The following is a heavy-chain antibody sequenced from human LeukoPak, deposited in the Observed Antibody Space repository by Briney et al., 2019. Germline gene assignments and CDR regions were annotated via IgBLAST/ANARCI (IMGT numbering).Heavy chain of an antibody. CDR2: ISGNGGST. D-gene: IGHD2-15*01. CDR1: GFTFDDYA. V-gene: IGHV3-23*01. CDR3: AKDGYCSGGSCRGY. Sequence: GGSLRLSCAASGFTFDDYAMHWVRQAPGKGLEWVSAISGNGGSTYYADSAKRRCTISRDNYKSTLYLQMSSLRVEDTAVYYCAKDGYCSGGSCRGYWGQATLVTVSS. J-gene: IGHJ4*02.